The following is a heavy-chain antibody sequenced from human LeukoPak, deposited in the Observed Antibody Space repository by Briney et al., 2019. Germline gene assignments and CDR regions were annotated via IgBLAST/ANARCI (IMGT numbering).Heavy chain of an antibody. J-gene: IGHJ4*01. V-gene: IGHV4-59*12. Sequence: SETLSLTCTVSGGSISSYYWSWIRQPPGKGLEWIGYIYYSGSTNYNPSLKSRVTISVDTSKNQFSLKLSSVTAADTAVYYCARDRGYSYGYCFDYWGHGTLVTVSS. D-gene: IGHD5-18*01. CDR3: ARDRGYSYGYCFDY. CDR2: IYYSGST. CDR1: GGSISSYY.